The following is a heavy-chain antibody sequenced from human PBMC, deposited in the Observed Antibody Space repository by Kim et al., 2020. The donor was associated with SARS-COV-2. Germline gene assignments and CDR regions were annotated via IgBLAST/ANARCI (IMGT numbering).Heavy chain of an antibody. V-gene: IGHV1-24*01. CDR3: STEFITDFDH. Sequence: GDAFYAQRFKGRVTMTEDTSTDTAYMVLSSLTSEDTAIYYCSTEFITDFDHWGQGTLVTVSS. CDR2: GDA. J-gene: IGHJ4*02. D-gene: IGHD3-22*01.